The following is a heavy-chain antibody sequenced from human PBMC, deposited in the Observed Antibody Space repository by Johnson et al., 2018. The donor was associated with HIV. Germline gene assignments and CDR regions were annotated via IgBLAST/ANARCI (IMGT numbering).Heavy chain of an antibody. Sequence: VQLVESGGGVVQPGGSLRLSCAASGFTFSSYAMSWVRQAPGKGLEWVSAISGSGGSTYYADSVKGRFTISRDNSKNTLYLQMNSLRAEDTAVYYCAKDRFSGYAFAGAFDIWGQGTMVTVSS. V-gene: IGHV3-23*04. J-gene: IGHJ3*02. D-gene: IGHD5-12*01. CDR1: GFTFSSYA. CDR2: ISGSGGST. CDR3: AKDRFSGYAFAGAFDI.